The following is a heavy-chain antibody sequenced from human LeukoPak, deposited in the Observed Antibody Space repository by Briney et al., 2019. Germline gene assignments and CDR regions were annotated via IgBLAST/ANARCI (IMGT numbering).Heavy chain of an antibody. CDR2: ISFDGSDK. J-gene: IGHJ4*02. D-gene: IGHD3-22*01. CDR1: GLTFSNYA. CDR3: ARGTYYYDSSGYYSGGLGY. V-gene: IGHV3-30*04. Sequence: GRSLRLSCAASGLTFSNYAMHWVRQAPGKGLECVAVISFDGSDKYYADSVKGRFTISRDNSENTLYVQMNSLRAEDTAVYYCARGTYYYDSSGYYSGGLGYWGQGTLVTVSS.